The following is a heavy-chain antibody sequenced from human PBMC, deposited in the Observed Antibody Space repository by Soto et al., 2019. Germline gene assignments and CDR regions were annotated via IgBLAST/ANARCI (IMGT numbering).Heavy chain of an antibody. CDR1: GGSFSGYY. Sequence: SETLSLTCAVYGGSFSGYYWSWIRQPPGKGLEWIGEINHSGSTNYNPSLKSRVTISVDTSKNQFSLKLSSVTAADTAVYYCARGLNYWGQGTLVTVSS. V-gene: IGHV4-34*01. CDR2: INHSGST. CDR3: ARGLNY. J-gene: IGHJ4*02.